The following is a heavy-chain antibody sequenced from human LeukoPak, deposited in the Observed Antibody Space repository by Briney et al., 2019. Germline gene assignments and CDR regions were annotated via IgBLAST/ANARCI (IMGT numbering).Heavy chain of an antibody. CDR3: ARSGSRRVGGPNNYYFDY. V-gene: IGHV1-8*03. J-gene: IGHJ4*02. CDR2: MNPNSGNT. D-gene: IGHD1-26*01. Sequence: ASVKVSCKASGYTFTSYDINWVRQATGQGLEWMGWMNPNSGNTGYAQKFQGRVTITRNTSISTAYMELSSLRSEDTAVYYCARSGSRRVGGPNNYYFDYWGQGTLVTVSS. CDR1: GYTFTSYD.